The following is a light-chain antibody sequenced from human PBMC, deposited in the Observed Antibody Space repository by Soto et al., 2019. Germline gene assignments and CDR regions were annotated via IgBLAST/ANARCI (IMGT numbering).Light chain of an antibody. CDR2: LNSDGSH. CDR3: QTWGNGIPL. V-gene: IGLV4-69*01. CDR1: SGHSSYA. J-gene: IGLJ2*01. Sequence: QSVLTQSPSASASLGASVKLTCTLSSGHSSYAIAWHQQQPEKGPRYLMKLNSDGSHNKGDGIPDRFSGSSSGAERYLTISRLHSDEEADYYCQTWGNGIPLFGGGTQLTVL.